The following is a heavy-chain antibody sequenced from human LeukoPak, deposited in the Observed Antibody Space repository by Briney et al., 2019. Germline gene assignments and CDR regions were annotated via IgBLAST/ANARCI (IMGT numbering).Heavy chain of an antibody. J-gene: IGHJ6*03. Sequence: GSLSLSCAASGFPFSSYSMNWVRQAPGKGLEWVSSIISSSSYIYYADSVKGRFTISRDNAKNSLYLQMNSLRAEDTAVYYCARDPGYCSGGSCQYYYYYYMDVWGKGTTVTVSS. CDR3: ARDPGYCSGGSCQYYYYYYMDV. V-gene: IGHV3-21*01. CDR1: GFPFSSYS. D-gene: IGHD2-15*01. CDR2: IISSSSYI.